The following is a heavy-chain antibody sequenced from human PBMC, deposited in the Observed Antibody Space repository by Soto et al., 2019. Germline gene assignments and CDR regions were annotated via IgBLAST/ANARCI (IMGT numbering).Heavy chain of an antibody. J-gene: IGHJ4*02. Sequence: ASVKVSCKASGYTFTSYYMHWVRQAPGQGLEWMGIINPSGGSTSYAQKFQGRVTMTRDTSTSTVYMELSSLRSEDTAVYYCARATHRGYYYDSSGYYEAFDYWGQGTLVTVSS. D-gene: IGHD3-22*01. CDR2: INPSGGST. V-gene: IGHV1-46*01. CDR1: GYTFTSYY. CDR3: ARATHRGYYYDSSGYYEAFDY.